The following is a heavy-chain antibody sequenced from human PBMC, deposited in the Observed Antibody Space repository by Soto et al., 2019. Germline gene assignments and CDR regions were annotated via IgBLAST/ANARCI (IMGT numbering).Heavy chain of an antibody. Sequence: QITLKESGPTLVRPTQTLTLTCAFSGFSLSTSGVGVGWIRQPPGKALEWLAVIYWDDSKHYSPSLRSRLTITKSTAKTQEAPTMTHTHPMDTGTSASAHTRPDDWPLAYCGQRTLATVSS. J-gene: IGHJ4*02. D-gene: IGHD3-9*01. CDR3: AHTRPDDWPLAY. CDR2: IYWDDSK. V-gene: IGHV2-5*02. CDR1: GFSLSTSGVG.